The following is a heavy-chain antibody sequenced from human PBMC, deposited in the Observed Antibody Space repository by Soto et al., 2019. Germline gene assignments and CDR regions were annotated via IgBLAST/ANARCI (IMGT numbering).Heavy chain of an antibody. J-gene: IGHJ6*02. D-gene: IGHD3-22*01. CDR1: GGTFNNYA. V-gene: IGHV1-69*12. CDR2: TIPMFGTT. Sequence: QVQLVQSGAEVKKPESSVRVSCKASGGTFNNYAITWVRQAPGQGLEWMGGTIPMFGTTNYAEKFQGRVTMTADESTTTAYMELSSLRSEDTSVYYCTRCGIRYHSIGFYLGIDGMDVWGQGTTVIVSS. CDR3: TRCGIRYHSIGFYLGIDGMDV.